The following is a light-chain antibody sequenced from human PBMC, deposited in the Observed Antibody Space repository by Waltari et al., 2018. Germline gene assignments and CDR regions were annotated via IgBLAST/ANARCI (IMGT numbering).Light chain of an antibody. CDR2: AAS. V-gene: IGKV3-20*01. CDR3: QEDGSSPSWT. CDR1: QSVSSSN. J-gene: IGKJ1*01. Sequence: EIVLTQSPATLSLSPGASPTLSSRASQSVSSSNLAWFQQKPGQAPRLLIYAASSRATGIPDRFSGSGSGTDFTLTISRLEPEDVAVYYCQEDGSSPSWTFGQGTKVEIK.